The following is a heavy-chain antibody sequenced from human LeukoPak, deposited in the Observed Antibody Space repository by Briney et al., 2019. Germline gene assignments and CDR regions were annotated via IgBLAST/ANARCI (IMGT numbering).Heavy chain of an antibody. CDR2: IIPIFGTA. D-gene: IGHD3-3*01. V-gene: IGHV1-69*13. Sequence: ASVKVSCKASGGTFSSYAISWVRQAPGQGLEWMGGIIPIFGTANYAQKFQGRVTITADESTSTAYMELSSLRSEDTAVYYCARDIQSIFGGGLAFDIWGQGTMVTVSS. CDR3: ARDIQSIFGGGLAFDI. J-gene: IGHJ3*02. CDR1: GGTFSSYA.